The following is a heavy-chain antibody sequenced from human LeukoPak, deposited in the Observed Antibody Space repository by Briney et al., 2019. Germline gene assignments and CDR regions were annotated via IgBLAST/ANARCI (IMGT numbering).Heavy chain of an antibody. D-gene: IGHD6-13*01. J-gene: IGHJ3*02. Sequence: GGSLRLSSAAFGFTFSDYRMGWVPQGPGKGLGWVASIKEDGSDKFYVDSERGRFTSSRDNTKNSLYLQMNSLRAEDTAVYYCARDTSSWSYAFDIWGQGTMVTVSS. CDR3: ARDTSSWSYAFDI. CDR1: GFTFSDYR. V-gene: IGHV3-7*01. CDR2: IKEDGSDK.